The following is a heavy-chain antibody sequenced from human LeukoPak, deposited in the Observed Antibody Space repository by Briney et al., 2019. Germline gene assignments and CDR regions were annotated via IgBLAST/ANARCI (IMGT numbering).Heavy chain of an antibody. V-gene: IGHV4-59*01. Sequence: SETLSLTCTVSSGSITFYYWSWIRQPPGEGLEWIGYIYYSGGTNYNPSLKSRVTISLDTSKNQFSLKLSSVTAADTAIYYCARGRSSGNYPDFDYWGQGTLVTVSS. CDR3: ARGRSSGNYPDFDY. CDR1: SGSITFYY. J-gene: IGHJ4*02. D-gene: IGHD4-11*01. CDR2: IYYSGGT.